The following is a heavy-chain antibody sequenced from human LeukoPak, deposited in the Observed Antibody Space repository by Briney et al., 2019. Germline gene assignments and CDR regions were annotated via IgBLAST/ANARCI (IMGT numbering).Heavy chain of an antibody. CDR3: AREIFTAHYYYYYYMDV. D-gene: IGHD3-9*01. CDR1: GGSISSYY. Sequence: PSETLSLTCTVSGGSISSYYWSWVRQAPGKGLEWVANIKQDGSEKYYVDSVKGRFTISRDNAKNSLYLQMNSLRAEDTAVYYCAREIFTAHYYYYYYMDVWGKGTTVTISS. V-gene: IGHV3-7*01. J-gene: IGHJ6*03. CDR2: IKQDGSEK.